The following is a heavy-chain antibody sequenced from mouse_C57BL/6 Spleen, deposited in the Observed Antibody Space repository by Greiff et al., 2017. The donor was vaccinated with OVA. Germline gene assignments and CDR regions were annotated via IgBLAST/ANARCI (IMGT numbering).Heavy chain of an antibody. CDR3: ARKGTEYYFDY. D-gene: IGHD3-1*01. V-gene: IGHV1-82*01. Sequence: QVQLQQSGPELVKPGASVKISCKASGYAFSSSWMNWVKQRPGKGLEWIGRIYPGDGDTNYNGKFKGKATLTADKSSSTAYMQLSSLTSEDSAVYFCARKGTEYYFDYWGQGTTLTVSS. CDR1: GYAFSSSW. J-gene: IGHJ2*01. CDR2: IYPGDGDT.